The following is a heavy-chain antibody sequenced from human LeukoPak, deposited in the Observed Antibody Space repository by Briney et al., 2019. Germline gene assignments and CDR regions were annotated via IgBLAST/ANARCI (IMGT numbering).Heavy chain of an antibody. Sequence: SETLSLTCTVSGDSISNYFWSWIRQPPRKGLEWIGYIYYSGSINYNPSLKSRVTISVNTSKNQFSLRLTSVTAADTAVYYCARYSSSWFNFDYWGQGTLVTVSS. J-gene: IGHJ4*02. D-gene: IGHD6-13*01. CDR3: ARYSSSWFNFDY. CDR1: GDSISNYF. CDR2: IYYSGSI. V-gene: IGHV4-59*01.